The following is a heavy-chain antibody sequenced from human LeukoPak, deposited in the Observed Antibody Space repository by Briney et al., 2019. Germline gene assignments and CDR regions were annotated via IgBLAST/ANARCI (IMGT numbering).Heavy chain of an antibody. V-gene: IGHV3-48*02. CDR2: ITSSSSTI. CDR1: GFTFSTYS. D-gene: IGHD3-22*01. J-gene: IGHJ3*02. CDR3: ARVDWMIGALDI. Sequence: GGSLRLSCAASGFTFSTYSMNWVRQAPGKGLEWVSYITSSSSTIYYADSVRGRFTISRDNAKNSLYLQMNSLRDEDTAVYYCARVDWMIGALDIWGQGTMVTVSS.